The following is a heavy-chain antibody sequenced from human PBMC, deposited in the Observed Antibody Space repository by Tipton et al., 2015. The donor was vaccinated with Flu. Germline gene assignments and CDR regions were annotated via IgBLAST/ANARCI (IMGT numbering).Heavy chain of an antibody. J-gene: IGHJ4*02. V-gene: IGHV3-53*01. CDR2: IYSGDNP. D-gene: IGHD3-9*01. CDR3: AAASLLWATGSGY. Sequence: VQLVQSGGGLIQPGGSLSLSCAASGFSVSNTYMNWIRQAPGKGLEWVSVIYSGDNPYYADSVKGRFTISRDHSKNTLYLQMNNLGAEDTAVYYCAAASLLWATGSGYWGQGTLVTVSS. CDR1: GFSVSNTY.